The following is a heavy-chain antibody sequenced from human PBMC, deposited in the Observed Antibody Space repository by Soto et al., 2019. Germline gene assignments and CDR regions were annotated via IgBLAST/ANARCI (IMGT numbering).Heavy chain of an antibody. CDR1: GFTFSSYW. V-gene: IGHV3-7*01. CDR2: IKQDGSEK. CDR3: AREEGIVVVVAATQVGLTTYYYMDV. J-gene: IGHJ6*03. D-gene: IGHD2-15*01. Sequence: GSLRLSCAASGFTFSSYWMSWVRQAPGKGLEWVANIKQDGSEKYYVDSVKGRFTISRDNAKNSLYLQMNSLRAEDTAVYYCAREEGIVVVVAATQVGLTTYYYMDVWGKGTTVTVSS.